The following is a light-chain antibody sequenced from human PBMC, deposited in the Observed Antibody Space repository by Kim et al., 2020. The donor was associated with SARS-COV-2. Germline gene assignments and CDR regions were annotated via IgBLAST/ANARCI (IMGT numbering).Light chain of an antibody. V-gene: IGLV3-1*01. Sequence: VSPAQTASITCSGDKLGEKYACWYQQKPGQSPVLVIYQDSKRPSGIPERFSGSNSGNTATLTISGTQAMDEADYYCQAWDSSTVVFGGGTQLTVL. CDR1: KLGEKY. CDR3: QAWDSSTVV. CDR2: QDS. J-gene: IGLJ2*01.